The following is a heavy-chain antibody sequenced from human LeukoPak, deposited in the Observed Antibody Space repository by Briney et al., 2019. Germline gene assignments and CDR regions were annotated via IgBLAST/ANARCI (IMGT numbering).Heavy chain of an antibody. V-gene: IGHV4-39*01. Sequence: SETLSLTCTVSGGSISSSSYYWGWIRQPPGKGLEWIGSIYYSGSTYYNPSLKSRVTISVDTSKNQFSLKLSSVTAADTAVYYCAGSGSYYTSYFDYWGQGTLVTVSS. CDR2: IYYSGST. D-gene: IGHD3-10*01. CDR1: GGSISSSSYY. J-gene: IGHJ4*02. CDR3: AGSGSYYTSYFDY.